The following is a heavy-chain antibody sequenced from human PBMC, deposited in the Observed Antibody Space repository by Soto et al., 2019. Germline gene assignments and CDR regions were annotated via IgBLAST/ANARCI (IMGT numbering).Heavy chain of an antibody. CDR2: ISGSGGST. CDR1: GFTFSSYA. Sequence: GGSLRLSCAASGFTFSSYAMSWVRQAPGKGLEWVSAISGSGGSTYYADSVKGRFTISRDNSKNTLYLQMNSLRAEDTAVYYCAKAETPNYDSSGYYAFDIWGQGTMVTVSS. V-gene: IGHV3-23*01. J-gene: IGHJ3*02. D-gene: IGHD3-22*01. CDR3: AKAETPNYDSSGYYAFDI.